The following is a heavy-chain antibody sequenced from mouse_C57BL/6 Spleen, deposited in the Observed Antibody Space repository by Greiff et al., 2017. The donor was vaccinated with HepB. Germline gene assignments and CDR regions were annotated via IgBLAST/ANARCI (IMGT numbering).Heavy chain of an antibody. CDR2: INPSSGYT. J-gene: IGHJ2*01. CDR1: GYTFTSYW. V-gene: IGHV1-7*01. Sequence: VQVVESGAELAKPGASVKLSCKASGYTFTSYWMHWVKQRPGQGLEWIGYINPSSGYTKYNQKFKDKATLTADKSSSTAYMQLSSLTYEDSAVYYCAEETGTYYFDYWGQGTTLTVSS. D-gene: IGHD4-1*01. CDR3: AEETGTYYFDY.